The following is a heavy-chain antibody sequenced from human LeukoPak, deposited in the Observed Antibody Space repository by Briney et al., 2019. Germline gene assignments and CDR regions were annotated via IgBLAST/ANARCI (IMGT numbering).Heavy chain of an antibody. CDR2: ISAYNGNT. D-gene: IGHD2-15*01. J-gene: IGHJ4*02. CDR1: GYTFRNYG. V-gene: IGHV1-18*01. CDR3: ARDRWIYCSGGSCYFDY. Sequence: SVKVSCKASGYTFRNYGISWVRQAPGQGLEWMGWISAYNGNTNYAQKLQGRVTMTTDTSTSTAYMELRSLRSDDTAVYYCARDRWIYCSGGSCYFDYWGQGTLVTVSS.